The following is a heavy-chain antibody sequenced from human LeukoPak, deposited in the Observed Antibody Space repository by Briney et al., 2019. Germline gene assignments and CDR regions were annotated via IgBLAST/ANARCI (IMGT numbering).Heavy chain of an antibody. CDR3: AKSPYCGGDCYSYYYYYGMDV. CDR1: GFTFSSYW. V-gene: IGHV3-7*03. CDR2: IKQDGSEK. J-gene: IGHJ6*02. Sequence: GGSLRLSCAASGFTFSSYWMSWVRQAPGKGLEWVANIKQDGSEKYYVDSVKGRFTISRDNSKNTLYLQMNSLRAEDTAVYYCAKSPYCGGDCYSYYYYYGMDVWGQGTTVTVSS. D-gene: IGHD2-21*02.